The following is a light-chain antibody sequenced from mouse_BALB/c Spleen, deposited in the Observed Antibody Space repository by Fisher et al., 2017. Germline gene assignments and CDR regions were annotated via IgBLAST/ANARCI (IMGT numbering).Light chain of an antibody. V-gene: IGKV4-74*01. CDR1: SSVSSSY. CDR3: QQYHSYPRT. J-gene: IGKJ1*01. CDR2: DTS. Sequence: IVLTQSTAIMSASPGERVTMTCSASSSVSSSYLYWYQQKSGTSPKRWIYDTSKLASGVPARFSGSGSGTSYSLTISSMEAEDAATYYCQQYHSYPRTFGGGTKLEIK.